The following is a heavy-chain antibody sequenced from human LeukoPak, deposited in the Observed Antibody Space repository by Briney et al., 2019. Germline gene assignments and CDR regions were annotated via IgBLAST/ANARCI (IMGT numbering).Heavy chain of an antibody. J-gene: IGHJ4*02. CDR2: IYPGDSDT. Sequence: GESLKISCKGSGYSFTSYWVAWVRQMPGKGLEWMGIIYPGDSDTRYSPSFQGQVTISADKSIRTAYLQWSSLKASGTAMYYCARPKSGTYYYFDYWGQGTLVTVSS. CDR1: GYSFTSYW. D-gene: IGHD1-26*01. V-gene: IGHV5-51*01. CDR3: ARPKSGTYYYFDY.